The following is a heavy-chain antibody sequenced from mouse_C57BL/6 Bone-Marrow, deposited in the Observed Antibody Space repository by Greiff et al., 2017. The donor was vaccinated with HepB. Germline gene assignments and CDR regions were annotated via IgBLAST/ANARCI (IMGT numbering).Heavy chain of an antibody. CDR2: ISYDGSN. V-gene: IGHV3-6*01. D-gene: IGHD2-3*01. Sequence: VQLKQSGPGLVKPSQSLSLTCSVTGYSITSGYYWNWIRQFPGNKLEWMGYISYDGSNNYNPSLNTRISITRDTSTNQFFLKLNSVTTEDTASYCCARVGYSSYFDYWGHGTTLTVSS. J-gene: IGHJ2*01. CDR3: ARVGYSSYFDY. CDR1: GYSITSGYY.